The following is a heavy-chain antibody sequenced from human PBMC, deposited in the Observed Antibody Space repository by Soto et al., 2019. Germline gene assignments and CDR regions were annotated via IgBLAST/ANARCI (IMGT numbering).Heavy chain of an antibody. Sequence: GGSLRLSCAASGFTFSSYAMSWVRQAPGKGLEWVSAISGSGGSTYYADSVKGRFTISRDNAKNTLYLQMDSLRAEDTAVYYCVRQGLDANFDFWGQGTLVTVSS. CDR1: GFTFSSYA. V-gene: IGHV3-23*01. CDR3: VRQGLDANFDF. CDR2: ISGSGGST. J-gene: IGHJ4*02. D-gene: IGHD4-17*01.